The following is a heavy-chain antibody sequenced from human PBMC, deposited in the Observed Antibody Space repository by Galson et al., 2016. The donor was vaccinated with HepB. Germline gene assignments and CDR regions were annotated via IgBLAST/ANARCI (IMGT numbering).Heavy chain of an antibody. CDR1: GYSFSSYW. J-gene: IGHJ4*02. Sequence: QSGAEVKKPGESLKISCKGSGYSFSSYWIAWVRQKPGKGLEWMGIVYPGDSDTRYNPSFQGQVTMSADTSVSTAYLQWSSLKASDTAIYYCARRDRGFDYWGQGTLVTVSS. D-gene: IGHD2-15*01. CDR3: ARRDRGFDY. V-gene: IGHV5-51*01. CDR2: VYPGDSDT.